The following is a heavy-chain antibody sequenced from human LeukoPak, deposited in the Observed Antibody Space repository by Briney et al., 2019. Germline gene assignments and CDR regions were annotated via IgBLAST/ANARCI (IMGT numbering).Heavy chain of an antibody. Sequence: GGSLRLSCAASGFTFSSYAMSWVRQAPGKGLEWVSAISGSGGSTYYADSVKGRFTISRDNSKNTLHLQMNSLRAEDTAVYYCAKDQRGVTGNESFDYWGQGTLVTVSS. D-gene: IGHD3-3*01. CDR3: AKDQRGVTGNESFDY. J-gene: IGHJ4*02. CDR1: GFTFSSYA. CDR2: ISGSGGST. V-gene: IGHV3-23*01.